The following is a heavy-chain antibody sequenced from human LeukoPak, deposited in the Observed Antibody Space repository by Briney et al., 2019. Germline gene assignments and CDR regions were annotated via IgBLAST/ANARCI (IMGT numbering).Heavy chain of an antibody. D-gene: IGHD3-10*01. CDR2: INSSGSTI. J-gene: IGHJ6*02. V-gene: IGHV3-11*01. CDR1: GFTFSDYY. Sequence: GGSLRLSCAASGFTFSDYYRSWIRQAPGKGLEWVSYINSSGSTIYYADSVKGRFTISRDNAKNSLYLQMNSLRAEDTAVYYCARARGWFGELLHYYYGMDVWGQGTTVTVSS. CDR3: ARARGWFGELLHYYYGMDV.